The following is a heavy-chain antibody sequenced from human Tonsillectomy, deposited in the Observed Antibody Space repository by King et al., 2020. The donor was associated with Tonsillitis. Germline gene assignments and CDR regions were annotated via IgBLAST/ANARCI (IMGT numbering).Heavy chain of an antibody. Sequence: VQLVESGGGSVQPGGSLKLSCAASGFTFSSFAMHWVRQAPGKGLESVSSISSNGDNTYYANSVKGRFTISRDNSKNMVFLEMGSLRPEDMAVYYCARGGMDVWGQGTTVSVSS. V-gene: IGHV3-64*01. CDR2: ISSNGDNT. CDR3: ARGGMDV. CDR1: GFTFSSFA. J-gene: IGHJ6*02.